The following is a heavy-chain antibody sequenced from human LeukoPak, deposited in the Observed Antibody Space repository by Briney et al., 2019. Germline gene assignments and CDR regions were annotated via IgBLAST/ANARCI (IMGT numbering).Heavy chain of an antibody. Sequence: ASVKVSCKASGYTFTGYYMHWVRQAPGQGLEWMGWINPNSGGTNYAQKFQGRVTMTRDTSISTAYMELSRLRSDDTAVYYCARDFEPIVVSGEPGYWGQGTLVTVSS. D-gene: IGHD1-14*01. V-gene: IGHV1-2*02. CDR3: ARDFEPIVVSGEPGY. CDR2: INPNSGGT. J-gene: IGHJ4*02. CDR1: GYTFTGYY.